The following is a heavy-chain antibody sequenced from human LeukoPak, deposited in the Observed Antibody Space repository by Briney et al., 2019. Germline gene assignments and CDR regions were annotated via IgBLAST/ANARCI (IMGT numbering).Heavy chain of an antibody. J-gene: IGHJ4*02. CDR1: GGSISSSSYY. CDR3: ARFRHVVVPAAIDY. CDR2: IYYSGST. V-gene: IGHV4-39*01. Sequence: SETLSLTCTVSGGSISSSSYYWGWLRQPPGKGLEWVGSIYYSGSTYYNPSLKSRVTISVDTSKNQFSLKLSSVTAADTAVYYCARFRHVVVPAAIDYWGQGTLVTVSS. D-gene: IGHD2-2*01.